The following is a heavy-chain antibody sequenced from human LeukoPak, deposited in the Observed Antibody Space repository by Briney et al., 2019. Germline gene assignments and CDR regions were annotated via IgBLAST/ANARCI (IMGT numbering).Heavy chain of an antibody. CDR1: GFTFSSYS. Sequence: GGSLRLSCSASGFTFSSYSIDWVRQAPAKGLDRVSFTGSGGGSISYADSVKSRFTISRENAMSSLYLQMSSLRAQDTAVYYCGRACSSSTCGSRGGVYAVDIWGQGTMVTVSS. CDR3: GRACSSSTCGSRGGVYAVDI. D-gene: IGHD2-2*01. CDR2: TGSGGGSI. J-gene: IGHJ3*02. V-gene: IGHV3-21*01.